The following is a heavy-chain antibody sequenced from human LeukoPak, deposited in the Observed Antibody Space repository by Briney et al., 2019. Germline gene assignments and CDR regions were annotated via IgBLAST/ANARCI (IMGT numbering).Heavy chain of an antibody. CDR1: GGSISGYY. V-gene: IGHV4-59*01. CDR3: ARANPPNYSPPLVFDY. CDR2: IYYSGRT. D-gene: IGHD4/OR15-4a*01. J-gene: IGHJ4*02. Sequence: SETLSLTCTVSGGSISGYYWSWIRQPPGKGLEWIGYIYYSGRTGYNPSLKRRVTISVDTSKNQFSLNLTSVTAADAAVYHCARANPPNYSPPLVFDYWGQGTLVTVSS.